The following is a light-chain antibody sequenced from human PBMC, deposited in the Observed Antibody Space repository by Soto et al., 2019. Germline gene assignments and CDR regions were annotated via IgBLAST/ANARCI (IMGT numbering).Light chain of an antibody. V-gene: IGKV2-28*01. CDR1: QSLLHSNGYNY. CDR3: MQALQTPG. CDR2: LGS. Sequence: IVMTQSPLSLPVTPVEPASISCRSSQSLLHSNGYNYLDWYLQKPGQSPQLLIYLGSNRASGVPDRFSGSGSGTDFTLEISRVEAEDVGVYYCMQALQTPGFGQGTRLEIK. J-gene: IGKJ2*01.